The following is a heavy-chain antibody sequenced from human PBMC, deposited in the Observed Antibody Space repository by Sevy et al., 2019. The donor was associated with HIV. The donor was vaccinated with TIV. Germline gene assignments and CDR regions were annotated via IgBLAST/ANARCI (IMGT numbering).Heavy chain of an antibody. J-gene: IGHJ4*02. CDR2: ISHTSESS. D-gene: IGHD3-3*01. CDR3: AGRRVGDFWSGSVRGPWAGGPLFDY. Sequence: GGSLRLSCAASGFTLSSYVMSWVRHSPGKGLEWVSTISHTSESSNYADSVKGRFTISRDNSKNTLQLQMNSLRLEDTAVFYCAGRRVGDFWSGSVRGPWAGGPLFDYWGQGTLVTVSS. CDR1: GFTLSSYV. V-gene: IGHV3-23*01.